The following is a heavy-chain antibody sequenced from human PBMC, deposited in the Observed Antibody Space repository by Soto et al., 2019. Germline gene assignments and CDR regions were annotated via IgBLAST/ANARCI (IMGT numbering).Heavy chain of an antibody. CDR2: VNGKGDV. V-gene: IGHV3-43*01. Sequence: EVQLVQSGGVVAQPGGSLRLSCAASGFTFKNYTMHWVRQAPGKGLEWVCLVNGKGDVYYADSVKGRFTVSRDNKRHFVSVQIDSLRVEDTALYYCVKEMTTLFFDYWGQGSLVTVSS. D-gene: IGHD4-4*01. J-gene: IGHJ4*02. CDR3: VKEMTTLFFDY. CDR1: GFTFKNYT.